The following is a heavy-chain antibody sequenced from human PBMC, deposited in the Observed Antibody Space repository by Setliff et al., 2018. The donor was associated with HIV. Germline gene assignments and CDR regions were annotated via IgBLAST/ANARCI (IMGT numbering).Heavy chain of an antibody. CDR2: IYSNGWT. D-gene: IGHD6-6*01. CDR3: ARHRASSSGFPLDF. Sequence: PSETLSLTCTVSRDSISSSSDYWGWIRQSPGKGLEWIGTIYSNGWTYYNPSLKSRVTMSVDTSKNQFSLRLSSVTATDTAVYYCARHRASSSGFPLDFWGQGILVTVSS. CDR1: RDSISSSSDY. V-gene: IGHV4-39*01. J-gene: IGHJ4*02.